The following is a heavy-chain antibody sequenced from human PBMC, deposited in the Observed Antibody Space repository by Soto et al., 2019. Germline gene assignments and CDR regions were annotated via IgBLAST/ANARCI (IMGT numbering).Heavy chain of an antibody. CDR3: ARATPSVATLGYGMDV. D-gene: IGHD5-12*01. J-gene: IGHJ6*02. V-gene: IGHV4-31*03. CDR2: IYYTGST. Sequence: QVQLHESGPGLVKPSQTLSLTCTVSGGSINSGGNYWNWIRQHPGRGLEWMGYIYYTGSTYYNPSLKSRITFSIDTSRNQFSLKVNSVTAADTAVYYGARATPSVATLGYGMDVWGQGTTVVVSS. CDR1: GGSINSGGNY.